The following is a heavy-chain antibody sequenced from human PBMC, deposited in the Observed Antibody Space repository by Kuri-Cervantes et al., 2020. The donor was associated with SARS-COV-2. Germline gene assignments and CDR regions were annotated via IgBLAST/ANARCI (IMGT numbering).Heavy chain of an antibody. V-gene: IGHV3-13*03. CDR1: GFTFSSYD. D-gene: IGHD6-13*01. Sequence: GGSLRLSCAACGFTFSSYDMHWVRQATGKGLEWVSAIGTAGDTYYPGSVKGQFTISRENAKNSLYLQMNSLRAEDTAVYYCARGIGIAAAGHWGQGTLVTVSS. J-gene: IGHJ4*02. CDR2: IGTAGDT. CDR3: ARGIGIAAAGH.